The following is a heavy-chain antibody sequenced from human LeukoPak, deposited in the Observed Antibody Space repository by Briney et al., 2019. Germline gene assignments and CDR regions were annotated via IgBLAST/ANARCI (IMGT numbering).Heavy chain of an antibody. Sequence: SETLSLTCSVSGGSMTSHYWSWIRQPPGKGLEWIAYVFYSGDTNYNPSLKSPVTISVDTSKNQFSLKLDSVTAADTAVYFCARQPYMLGAYYFDFWGQGTLVTVSS. D-gene: IGHD1-26*01. CDR3: ARQPYMLGAYYFDF. J-gene: IGHJ4*02. V-gene: IGHV4-59*08. CDR1: GGSMTSHY. CDR2: VFYSGDT.